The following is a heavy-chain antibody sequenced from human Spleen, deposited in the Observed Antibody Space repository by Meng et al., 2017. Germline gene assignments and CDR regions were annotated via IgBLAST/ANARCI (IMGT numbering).Heavy chain of an antibody. J-gene: IGHJ4*02. Sequence: QVPLQESGPGLVKPSQPLSLTCTVSGGSISSGGHYWSWIRQHPGKGLEWIGYIYYSGSTYYNPSLKSLVTISVDTSKNQFSLKLSSVTAADTAVYYCARLTVTYFDYWGQGTLVTVSS. CDR2: IYYSGST. V-gene: IGHV4-31*01. CDR3: ARLTVTYFDY. D-gene: IGHD4-17*01. CDR1: GGSISSGGHY.